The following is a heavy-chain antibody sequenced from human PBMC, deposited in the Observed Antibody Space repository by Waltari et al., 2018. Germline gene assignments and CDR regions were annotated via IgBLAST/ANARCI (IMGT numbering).Heavy chain of an antibody. J-gene: IGHJ4*02. CDR1: GLTFNDYA. Sequence: EVQLLESGGGLVQPGGSLRLSCAASGLTFNDYAMHWVRQAPGKGLEWVSTISASGGSTYYADSVKGRFTISRDNSKSTLYLQMSSLRAEDTAVYYCAKAYTGSYYDYWGQGTLVTVSS. CDR2: ISASGGST. CDR3: AKAYTGSYYDY. D-gene: IGHD1-26*01. V-gene: IGHV3-23*01.